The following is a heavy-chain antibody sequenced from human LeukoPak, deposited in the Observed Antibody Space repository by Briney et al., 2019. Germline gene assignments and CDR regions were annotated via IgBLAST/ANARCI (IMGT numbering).Heavy chain of an antibody. J-gene: IGHJ6*03. CDR1: GGSISSYY. CDR2: IYYSGST. V-gene: IGHV4-59*12. CDR3: ARVGGLDNDDSSGYPWAGYNYMDV. Sequence: SETLSLTCTVSGGSISSYYWSWIRQPPGKGLEWIGHIYYSGSTNYNPSLKIRVTMSVDTSKNQFSLKLTSVTAADTAVYYCARVGGLDNDDSSGYPWAGYNYMDVWGKGTTVTVSS. D-gene: IGHD3-22*01.